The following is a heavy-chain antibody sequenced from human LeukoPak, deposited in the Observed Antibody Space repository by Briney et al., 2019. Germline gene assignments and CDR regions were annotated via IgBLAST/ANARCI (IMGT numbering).Heavy chain of an antibody. CDR1: GGSISNFY. Sequence: SETLSLTCTVSGGSISNFYWSWIRQPPGKGLEWIGYIYYSGSTNYNPSLKSRVTISVDTSKNQISLKLSSVTTADTAVYYCARQPPATASLDYWGQGTLVTVSS. V-gene: IGHV4-59*01. J-gene: IGHJ4*02. CDR3: ARQPPATASLDY. CDR2: IYYSGST. D-gene: IGHD2-15*01.